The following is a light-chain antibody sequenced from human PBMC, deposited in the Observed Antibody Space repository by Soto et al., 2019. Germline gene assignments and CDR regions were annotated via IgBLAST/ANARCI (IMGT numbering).Light chain of an antibody. Sequence: QSVLTQPASVSGSPGQSITISYTATSSDVGGTKAPKLMIFEVRNRPSGLSNRFSGSRSANAASLTISGLQAEDEADYYCCSYGGTFYVFGTGTKLTVL. CDR2: EVR. CDR3: CSYGGTFYV. J-gene: IGLJ1*01. V-gene: IGLV2-14*01. CDR1: SSDVGGTK.